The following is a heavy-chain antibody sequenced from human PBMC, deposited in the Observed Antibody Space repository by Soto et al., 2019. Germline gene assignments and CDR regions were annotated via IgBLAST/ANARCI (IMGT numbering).Heavy chain of an antibody. J-gene: IGHJ6*03. CDR3: AREPPDYGDCPLGRYYYYRDV. CDR1: GGTFSSYT. D-gene: IGHD4-17*01. V-gene: IGHV1-69*04. CDR2: IIPILGIA. Sequence: SVKVSCKASGGTFSSYTISWVRQAPGQGLEWMGRIIPILGIANYAQKFQGRVTITADKSTSTAYMELSSLRSEDTAVYYCAREPPDYGDCPLGRYYYYRDVWGKGTTVTVSS.